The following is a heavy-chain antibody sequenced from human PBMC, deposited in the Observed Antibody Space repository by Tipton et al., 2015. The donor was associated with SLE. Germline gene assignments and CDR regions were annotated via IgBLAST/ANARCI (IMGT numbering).Heavy chain of an antibody. J-gene: IGHJ3*02. CDR1: GGSISSYY. V-gene: IGHV4-59*12. CDR2: IYYSGST. CDR3: ARDSSGYDAFDI. Sequence: TLSLTCTVSGGSISSYYWSWIRQPPGKGLEWIGYIYYSGSTNYNPSLKSRVTISVDTSKNQFSLKLSSVTAADTAVYYCARDSSGYDAFDIWGQGTMVTVSS. D-gene: IGHD6-19*01.